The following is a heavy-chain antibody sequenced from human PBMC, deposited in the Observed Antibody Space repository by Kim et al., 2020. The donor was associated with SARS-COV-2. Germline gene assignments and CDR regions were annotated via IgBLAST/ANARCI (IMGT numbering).Heavy chain of an antibody. CDR3: TRDDFWSGYLRF. D-gene: IGHD3-3*01. J-gene: IGHJ4*02. V-gene: IGHV3-49*02. Sequence: EYAASRKGRLNISRDDSKSIAYLQMNSLKTEDTAVYYCTRDDFWSGYLRFWGQGTLVTVSS.